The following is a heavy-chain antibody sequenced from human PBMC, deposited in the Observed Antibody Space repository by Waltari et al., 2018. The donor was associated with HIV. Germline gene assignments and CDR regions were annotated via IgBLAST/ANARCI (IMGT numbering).Heavy chain of an antibody. CDR2: MSVSGGST. Sequence: EVQLLESGGGLVQPGGSLRLSCAASGFTFSSHAMSWVRKAPGQGLEWGYAMSVSGGSTYYADSVKGRFTISRDNSKNTLYLQMNSLRAEDTAVYYCAKVPGIAVAESWSDYWGQGTLVTVSS. D-gene: IGHD6-19*01. CDR1: GFTFSSHA. CDR3: AKVPGIAVAESWSDY. J-gene: IGHJ4*02. V-gene: IGHV3-23*01.